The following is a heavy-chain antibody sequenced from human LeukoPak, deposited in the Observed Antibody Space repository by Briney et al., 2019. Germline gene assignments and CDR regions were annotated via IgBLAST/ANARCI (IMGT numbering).Heavy chain of an antibody. J-gene: IGHJ4*02. CDR2: IFYSGST. CDR1: GGSISSYY. D-gene: IGHD6-13*01. CDR3: ARRGSSWYVDY. V-gene: IGHV4-59*08. Sequence: SETLSLTCTVSGGSISSYYWSWIRQPPGKGLEWIGYIFYSGSTNYNPSLRSRVTISLDTSKNQFSLRLTSVTAADTAVYYCARRGSSWYVDYWGQGTLVTVSS.